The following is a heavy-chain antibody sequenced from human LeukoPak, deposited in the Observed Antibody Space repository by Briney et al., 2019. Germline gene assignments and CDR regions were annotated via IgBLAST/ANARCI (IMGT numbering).Heavy chain of an antibody. V-gene: IGHV3-48*03. J-gene: IGHJ4*02. CDR2: ISSSGSTI. D-gene: IGHD3-22*01. CDR3: ASAYYYDSSGYFNY. CDR1: GFTFSSYA. Sequence: GGSLRLSCAASGFTFSSYAMNWVRQAPGKGLEWVSYISSSGSTIYYADSVKGRFTISRDNAKNSLYLQMNSLRAEDTAVYYCASAYYYDSSGYFNYWGQGTLVTVSS.